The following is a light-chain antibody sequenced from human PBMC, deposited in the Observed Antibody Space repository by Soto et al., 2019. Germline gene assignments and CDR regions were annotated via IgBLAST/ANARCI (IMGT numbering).Light chain of an antibody. CDR1: QSVSSY. J-gene: IGKJ2*01. CDR3: QQYSTWPPRYT. V-gene: IGKV3-15*01. Sequence: EIVMTQSTATLSVSPGGRATLSCRASQSVSSYLAWYQQRPGQPPRLLIYRASTRATNIPARFSGSGSGTEFSLTISSLQSEDFAVYYCQQYSTWPPRYTFGQGTKLEI. CDR2: RAS.